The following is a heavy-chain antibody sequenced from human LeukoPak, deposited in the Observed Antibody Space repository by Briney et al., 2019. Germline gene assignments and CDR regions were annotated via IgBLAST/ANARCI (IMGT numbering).Heavy chain of an antibody. D-gene: IGHD6-13*01. CDR1: GGSISSSSYY. CDR2: IYYSGST. V-gene: IGHV4-39*07. CDR3: ARVGSRYSSSWYRGYFDY. J-gene: IGHJ4*02. Sequence: SETLSLTCTVSGGSISSSSYYWGWIRQPPGKGLEWIGSIYYSGSTYYNPSLKSRVTISVDTSKNQFSLKLSSVTAADTAVYYCARVGSRYSSSWYRGYFDYWGQGTLVTVSS.